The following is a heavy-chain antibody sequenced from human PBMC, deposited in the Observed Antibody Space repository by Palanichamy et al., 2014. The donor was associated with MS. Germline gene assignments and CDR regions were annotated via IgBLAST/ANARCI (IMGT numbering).Heavy chain of an antibody. CDR2: IDSDGNNI. J-gene: IGHJ6*04. Sequence: EVQLVESGGGVLQPGGSLRLSCAASGFTFSSYWMHWVRQASGKGLVWVSRIDSDGNNIQYAGSVKGRFTISRDNAKNTLYLQMNSLRVEDTAVYYCARVLAGGCMDVWGKGTTVTISS. CDR3: ARVLAGGCMDV. V-gene: IGHV3-74*03. D-gene: IGHD6-13*01. CDR1: GFTFSSYW.